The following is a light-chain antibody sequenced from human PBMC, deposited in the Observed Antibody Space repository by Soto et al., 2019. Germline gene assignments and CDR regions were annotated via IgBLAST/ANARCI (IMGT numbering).Light chain of an antibody. CDR3: QQYNNWPS. CDR2: AAS. Sequence: ILIPQSPASLSVSPGEGATLSCRASQSVNSNLAWYQQKPGQAPTLLIYAASTRATGIPARFSGSGSGTDFTLTISSLQSEYFAFYYCQQYNNWPSFGPGTKVDIK. CDR1: QSVNSN. J-gene: IGKJ3*01. V-gene: IGKV3-15*01.